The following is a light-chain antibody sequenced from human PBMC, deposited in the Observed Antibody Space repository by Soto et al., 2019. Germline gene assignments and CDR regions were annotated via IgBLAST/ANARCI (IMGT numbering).Light chain of an antibody. CDR2: DAS. CDR3: QQYDSYPWT. Sequence: IQVTQSPSTLSGSVGDRVTITCRASQSISSWLAWYQQKPGKVPKLLIYDASSLESGVPSRFSGGGSGTEYTLTISSLQPDDFATYYCQQYDSYPWTFGQGTKVDIK. V-gene: IGKV1-5*01. CDR1: QSISSW. J-gene: IGKJ1*01.